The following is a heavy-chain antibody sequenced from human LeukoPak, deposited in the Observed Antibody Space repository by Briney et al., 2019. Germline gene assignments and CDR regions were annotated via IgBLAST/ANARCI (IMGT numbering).Heavy chain of an antibody. V-gene: IGHV1-69*05. CDR3: ARDYYDSSGYHYFGY. Sequence: SVKVSCKASGGTFSSYAISWVRQAPGQGLEWMGGIIPIFGTANYAQKFQGRVTITTDESTSTAYMELSSLRSEDTAVYYCARDYYDSSGYHYFGYWGQGTLVTVSS. CDR2: IIPIFGTA. D-gene: IGHD3-22*01. CDR1: GGTFSSYA. J-gene: IGHJ4*02.